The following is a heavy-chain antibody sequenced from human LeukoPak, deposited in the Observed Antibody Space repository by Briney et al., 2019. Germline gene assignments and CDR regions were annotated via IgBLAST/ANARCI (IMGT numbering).Heavy chain of an antibody. J-gene: IGHJ4*02. V-gene: IGHV3-23*01. D-gene: IGHD3-10*01. Sequence: GGSLRLSCAASGFTFSSYAMSWVRQAPGKGLEWVSAISGSGGSTYYADSVKGRFTISRDNSKNTLYLQMNSLRAEDTAVYYCARGRYGSGSYYNGPFDYWGQGTLVTVSS. CDR1: GFTFSSYA. CDR3: ARGRYGSGSYYNGPFDY. CDR2: ISGSGGST.